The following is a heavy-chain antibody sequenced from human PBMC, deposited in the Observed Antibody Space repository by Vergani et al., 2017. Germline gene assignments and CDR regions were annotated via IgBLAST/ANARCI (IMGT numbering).Heavy chain of an antibody. CDR2: SHHSGDT. Sequence: QVQLQESGPGLVKPSETLTLTCDVSDSSIMTNPYWGWFRQSPGQGLEWIGCSHHSGDTHYNSSLKSRVSISIVSSSKFSLSLTSVTAADTAIYYCARHRGSGGFFPSSYFYGMDVWGHGTTVTVSS. CDR1: DSSIMTNPY. D-gene: IGHD3-10*01. CDR3: ARHRGSGGFFPSSYFYGMDV. J-gene: IGHJ6*02. V-gene: IGHV4-38-2*01.